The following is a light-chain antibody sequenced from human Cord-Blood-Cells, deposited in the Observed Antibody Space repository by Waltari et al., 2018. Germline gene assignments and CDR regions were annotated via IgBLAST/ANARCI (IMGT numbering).Light chain of an antibody. CDR2: DAS. V-gene: IGKV3-11*01. Sequence: EIVLTPSPATLSLSPGERATLSCRASQSVSSYLAWYQQKPGQAPRLLIYDASNRATGIPARFSGSGSGTDFTLTISSLEPEDFAVYYCRQRSNWLTFGGGTKVEIK. J-gene: IGKJ4*01. CDR3: RQRSNWLT. CDR1: QSVSSY.